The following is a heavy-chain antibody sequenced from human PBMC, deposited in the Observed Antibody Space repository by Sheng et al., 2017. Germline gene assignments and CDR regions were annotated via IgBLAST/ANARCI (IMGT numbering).Heavy chain of an antibody. Sequence: QVQLVESGGGVVQPGRSLRLSCAPSGFTFGSYGMHWVRQAPGKGLEWVAVISYDGSNKYYADSVKGRFTISRDNSKNTLYLQMNSLRAEDTAVYYCAKVYYYGSGSYYRDAFDIWGQGTMVTVSS. J-gene: IGHJ3*02. CDR1: GFTFGSYG. D-gene: IGHD3-10*01. V-gene: IGHV3-30*18. CDR2: ISYDGSNK. CDR3: AKVYYYGSGSYYRDAFDI.